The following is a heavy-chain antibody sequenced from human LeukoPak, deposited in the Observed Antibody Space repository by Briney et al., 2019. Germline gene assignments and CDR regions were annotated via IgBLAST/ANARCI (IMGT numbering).Heavy chain of an antibody. V-gene: IGHV1-2*02. J-gene: IGHJ4*02. CDR2: INPNSGGT. CDR1: GYTFTGYY. Sequence: GASVKVSCKASGYTFTGYYMHWVRQAPGQGLEWMGWINPNSGGTKYAQKFQGRVTMTRDTSISTAYMELTRLRSDDTAVYYCARVVPLYYDFWSGSYYFDYWGQGTLVTVSS. D-gene: IGHD3-3*01. CDR3: ARVVPLYYDFWSGSYYFDY.